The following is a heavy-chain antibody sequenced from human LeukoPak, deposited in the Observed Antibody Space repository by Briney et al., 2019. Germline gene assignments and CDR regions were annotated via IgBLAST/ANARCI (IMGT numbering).Heavy chain of an antibody. Sequence: PSETLSLTCAVYGGSFSGYYWSWIRQPPGKGLEWIGEINHSGSTNYNPSLKSRVTISVDTSKNQFSLKLSSVTAADTAVYYCARGHTLHCSSTSCYGMDVWGQGTTVTVSS. J-gene: IGHJ6*02. V-gene: IGHV4-34*01. CDR3: ARGHTLHCSSTSCYGMDV. CDR1: GGSFSGYY. CDR2: INHSGST. D-gene: IGHD2-2*01.